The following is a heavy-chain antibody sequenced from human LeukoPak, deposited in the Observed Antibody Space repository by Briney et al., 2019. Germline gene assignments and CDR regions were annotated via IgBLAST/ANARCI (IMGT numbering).Heavy chain of an antibody. J-gene: IGHJ5*02. Sequence: PAETLSLTCTVSGVSISVYNWSWGRQRPGKGVGWVGHIYYSGSTNYSPSLTRRGTISLETSKNKYSLRLRSVTAADTAVYYCASSPRLLDQHNLFDPWGQGTLVTVSS. CDR2: IYYSGST. D-gene: IGHD6-25*01. V-gene: IGHV4-59*08. CDR3: ASSPRLLDQHNLFDP. CDR1: GVSISVYN.